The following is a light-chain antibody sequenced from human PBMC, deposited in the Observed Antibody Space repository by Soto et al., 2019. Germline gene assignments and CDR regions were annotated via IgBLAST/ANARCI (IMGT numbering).Light chain of an antibody. CDR1: QSVSSK. J-gene: IGKJ1*01. CDR3: QQYGSSLWT. V-gene: IGKV3-20*01. Sequence: LRQSPATLSVSPGERAALSCGASQSVSSKLAWVQQRPGQAPRLLIYGASSRATGIPDRFSGSGSGTDFALTISRLEPEDFAVYYCQQYGSSLWTFGQGTKVDIK. CDR2: GAS.